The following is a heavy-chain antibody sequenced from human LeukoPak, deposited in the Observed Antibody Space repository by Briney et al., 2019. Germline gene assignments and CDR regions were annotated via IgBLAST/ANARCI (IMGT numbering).Heavy chain of an antibody. CDR2: IRSTTSTI. CDR1: GCIISSYA. J-gene: IGHJ4*02. V-gene: IGHV3-48*02. Sequence: GGSLRFSCAASGCIISSYAMNWDRQARGKGLDWISYIRSTTSTIYHADSVKGRFTISRDNAKNSLYLQMNSLRDEDTAVYYCARSYSFDYWGQGTLVTVSS. D-gene: IGHD2-21*01. CDR3: ARSYSFDY.